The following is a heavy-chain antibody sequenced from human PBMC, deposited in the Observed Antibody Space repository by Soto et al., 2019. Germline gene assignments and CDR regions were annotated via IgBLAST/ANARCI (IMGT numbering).Heavy chain of an antibody. CDR1: GLTFSYLA. J-gene: IGHJ4*02. D-gene: IGHD6-19*01. CDR2: ISNTGDLI. Sequence: PGGSLRLSCAASGLTFSYLAMGWVRQAPGKGLEWVSVISNTGDLIYYADSVRGRFTISRDNSKNTLFLQMNSLRAEDTAVYFGAKDATRTDGWYYFDYWGQGALVTVSS. CDR3: AKDATRTDGWYYFDY. V-gene: IGHV3-23*01.